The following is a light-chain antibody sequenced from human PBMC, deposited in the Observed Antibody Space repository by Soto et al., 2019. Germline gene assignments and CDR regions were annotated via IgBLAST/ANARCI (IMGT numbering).Light chain of an antibody. Sequence: EIMMTQSPATLSVSPGERATLSCRASQSVRNNLAWYQQRRGQAPRLLIYYASTRATGVPARFSGSGSGTEFTITISSLQSEDSALYYCQQYNNWPPITFGQGTRLEIK. V-gene: IGKV3-15*01. CDR1: QSVRNN. CDR3: QQYNNWPPIT. CDR2: YAS. J-gene: IGKJ5*01.